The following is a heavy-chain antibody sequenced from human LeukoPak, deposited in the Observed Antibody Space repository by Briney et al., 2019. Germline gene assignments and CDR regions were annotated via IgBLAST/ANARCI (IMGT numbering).Heavy chain of an antibody. CDR3: VKALASPTWTPFDY. Sequence: GGSLRLSCSASGLTFSSYAMHWVRQAAGKGLEYVSAISSNGGSTYYADSVKGRFTISRDISKNTLYLQMSSLRAADTAVYFCVKALASPTWTPFDYWGQGTLVTVSS. V-gene: IGHV3-64D*06. D-gene: IGHD3-16*01. J-gene: IGHJ4*02. CDR2: ISSNGGST. CDR1: GLTFSSYA.